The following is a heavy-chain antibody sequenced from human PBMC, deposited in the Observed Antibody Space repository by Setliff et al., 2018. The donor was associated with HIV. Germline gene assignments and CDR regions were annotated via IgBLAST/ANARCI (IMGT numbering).Heavy chain of an antibody. CDR3: ARPRTYCSGGSCYLGPDY. CDR2: ISSSSSTR. D-gene: IGHD2-15*01. V-gene: IGHV3-48*01. Sequence: GGSLRLSCAASGFAFSPYSMNWVRQAPGKGLEWVSYISSSSSTRYYAGSVKGRFTISRDNSKDTLYLQMNSLRAEDTAVYYCARPRTYCSGGSCYLGPDYWGQGTLVTVSS. CDR1: GFAFSPYS. J-gene: IGHJ4*02.